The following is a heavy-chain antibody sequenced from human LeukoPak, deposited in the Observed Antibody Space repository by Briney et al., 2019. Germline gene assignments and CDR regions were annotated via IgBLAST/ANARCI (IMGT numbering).Heavy chain of an antibody. D-gene: IGHD6-19*01. V-gene: IGHV1-2*02. Sequence: GASVKVSYKASGYTFTGYYMHWVRQAPGQGLEWMGWINPNSGGTNSAQKFQGRVTMTRDTSISTAYMELSRLRSDDTAVYYCARDLRAIAVLGDAYYYGMDVWGQGTTVTVSS. J-gene: IGHJ6*02. CDR1: GYTFTGYY. CDR3: ARDLRAIAVLGDAYYYGMDV. CDR2: INPNSGGT.